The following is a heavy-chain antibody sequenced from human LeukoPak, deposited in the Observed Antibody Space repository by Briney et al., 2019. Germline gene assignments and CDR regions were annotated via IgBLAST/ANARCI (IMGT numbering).Heavy chain of an antibody. J-gene: IGHJ4*02. CDR3: AKDAQRGFDYSNSLEY. CDR1: GFTYIQYG. Sequence: GGSLRLSCAASGFTYIQYGMHSVRQAPGKGLEWVAVIWSDATEKYYGDAVKGRFTISRDNSRNTLYLQMNSLGVEDTAGYYRAKDAQRGFDYSNSLEYWGQGTLVTVSS. V-gene: IGHV3-33*06. CDR2: IWSDATEK. D-gene: IGHD4-11*01.